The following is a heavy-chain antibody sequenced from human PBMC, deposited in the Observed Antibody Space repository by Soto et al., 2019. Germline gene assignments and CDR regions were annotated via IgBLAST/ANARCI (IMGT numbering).Heavy chain of an antibody. CDR1: GYTFTSYA. D-gene: IGHD3-22*01. V-gene: IGHV1-3*01. CDR3: ARAKLCRPYDSSGYYFDY. CDR2: INAGNGNT. Sequence: ASVKVSCKASGYTFTSYAMHWVRQAPGQRLEWMGWINAGNGNTKYSQKFQGRVTITRDTSASTAYMELSSLRSEDTAVYYCARAKLCRPYDSSGYYFDYWGQGTLVTVSS. J-gene: IGHJ4*02.